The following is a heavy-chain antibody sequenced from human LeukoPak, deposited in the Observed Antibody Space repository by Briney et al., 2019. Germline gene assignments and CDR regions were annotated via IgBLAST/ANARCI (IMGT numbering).Heavy chain of an antibody. Sequence: GGSLRLSCAASGFTFSSYWMSWVRQASGKGLEWVGRIRSKANSYATAYAASVKGRFTISRDDSKNTAYLQMNSLKTEDTAVYYCTRLPYCSSTSCYNYFDYWGQGTLVTVSS. D-gene: IGHD2-2*02. CDR1: GFTFSSYW. CDR3: TRLPYCSSTSCYNYFDY. V-gene: IGHV3-73*01. J-gene: IGHJ4*02. CDR2: IRSKANSYAT.